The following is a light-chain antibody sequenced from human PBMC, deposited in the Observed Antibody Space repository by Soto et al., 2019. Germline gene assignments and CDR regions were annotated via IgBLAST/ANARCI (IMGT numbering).Light chain of an antibody. J-gene: IGKJ1*01. CDR2: GVS. CDR1: QSVRNSY. Sequence: EIVLTQSPGTLSLSPGERATLSCRASQSVRNSYLAWYHQRPGQAPRLLIHGVSSRATGIPDRFSGSGSGTDFTLTISRLEPEDFAVYYCQQYGNSPWTFGQGTKVDIK. CDR3: QQYGNSPWT. V-gene: IGKV3-20*01.